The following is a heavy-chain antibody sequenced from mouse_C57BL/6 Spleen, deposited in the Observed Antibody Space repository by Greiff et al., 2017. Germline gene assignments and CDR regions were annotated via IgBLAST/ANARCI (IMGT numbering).Heavy chain of an antibody. Sequence: VQLQQSGPVLVKPGASVKMSCKASGYTFTDYYMNWVKQSHGKSLEWIGVINPYNGGTSYNQKFKGKATLTVDKSSSTAYMELNSLTSEDSAVYYCAREDDYYGSPYWGQGTLVTVSA. J-gene: IGHJ3*01. D-gene: IGHD1-1*01. V-gene: IGHV1-19*01. CDR2: INPYNGGT. CDR3: AREDDYYGSPY. CDR1: GYTFTDYY.